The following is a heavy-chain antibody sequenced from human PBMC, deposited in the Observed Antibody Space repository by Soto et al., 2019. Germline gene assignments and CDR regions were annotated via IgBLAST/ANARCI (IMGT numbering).Heavy chain of an antibody. CDR2: IYYSGST. Sequence: PSETLSLTCTVSGGSISSYYWSWIRQPPGKGLEWIGYIYYSGSTSYNPSLKSRATISVDTSTNQFSLNLRSVTAADTAVYYCARGGDTTKVDFWGQGTLVTVSS. D-gene: IGHD3-16*01. CDR1: GGSISSYY. V-gene: IGHV4-59*12. CDR3: ARGGDTTKVDF. J-gene: IGHJ4*02.